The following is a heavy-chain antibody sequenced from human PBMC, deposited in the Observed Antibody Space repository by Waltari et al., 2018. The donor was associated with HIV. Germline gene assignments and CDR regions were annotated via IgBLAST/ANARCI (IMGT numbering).Heavy chain of an antibody. CDR2: TYHSGRQK. Sequence: QVQLVDSGGGVVQPGESLRLSCASFSSYSMHWIRQAPGRGLEWVALTYHSGRQKHDADSVKGRFTISRDNSKNTLYRQMNSLRVEDTAVYFCAKIGHSVEWLFSYFDFWGQGTLVTVSS. J-gene: IGHJ4*02. CDR1: SFSSYS. V-gene: IGHV3-30-3*02. D-gene: IGHD3-3*01. CDR3: AKIGHSVEWLFSYFDF.